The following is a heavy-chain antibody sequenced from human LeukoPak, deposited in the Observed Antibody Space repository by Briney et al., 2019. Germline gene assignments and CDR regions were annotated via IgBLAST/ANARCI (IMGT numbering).Heavy chain of an antibody. J-gene: IGHJ4*02. Sequence: GRSLRPSCAASRFTNSSKAMSWVRQAPGKGLEWVSAISGSGGSTYYADSVKGRFTISRDNSKNTLYLQMSSLRAEDTAVYYCAKDWGYSGSYYFDYWGQETLVTVSS. CDR2: ISGSGGST. CDR1: RFTNSSKA. V-gene: IGHV3-23*01. D-gene: IGHD1-26*01. CDR3: AKDWGYSGSYYFDY.